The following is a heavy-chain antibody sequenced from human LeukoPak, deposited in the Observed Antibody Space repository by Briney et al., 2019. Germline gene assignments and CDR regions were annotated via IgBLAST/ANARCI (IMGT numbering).Heavy chain of an antibody. Sequence: TGGPLRLSCAASGFTFSSYGMHWVRQAPRKGLEWVAVIWYDGSNKYYADSVKGRFAISRYNSKHTLYLHMNSLRAEDTAVYYCARVMLRFSSAFDIWGQGTMVTVSS. CDR3: ARVMLRFSSAFDI. CDR2: IWYDGSNK. D-gene: IGHD3-3*01. CDR1: GFTFSSYG. V-gene: IGHV3-33*01. J-gene: IGHJ3*02.